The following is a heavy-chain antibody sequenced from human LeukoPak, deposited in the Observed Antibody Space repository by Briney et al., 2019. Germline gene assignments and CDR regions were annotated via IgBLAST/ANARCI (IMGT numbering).Heavy chain of an antibody. D-gene: IGHD3-16*01. CDR1: GFSFYDYG. V-gene: IGHV3-20*04. CDR3: ARFLTPLGIGAFDI. Sequence: PGGSLRLSCEASGFSFYDYGMNWVRQAPGKGLEWVSGINWNGGNTLYADSVKGRFTISRHNAKNSLYLQMNSLRDEDTAVYYCARFLTPLGIGAFDIWGQGTMVTVSS. J-gene: IGHJ3*02. CDR2: INWNGGNT.